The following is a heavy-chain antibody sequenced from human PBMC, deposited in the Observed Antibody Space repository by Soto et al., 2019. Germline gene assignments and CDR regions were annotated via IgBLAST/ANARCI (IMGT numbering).Heavy chain of an antibody. V-gene: IGHV3-33*01. D-gene: IGHD6-19*01. CDR1: GFTFNRYG. CDR2: IWYDGSNI. J-gene: IGHJ4*02. CDR3: ARDSEQWVVGYYFDY. Sequence: QVQLVESGGGVVQPGRSLRLSCAASGFTFNRYGMHWVRQAPGKGLEWVAVIWYDGSNIYYADSVKGRFTISRDNSKDTLDLQMNSLRAEDTAVYYCARDSEQWVVGYYFDYWGQGTLVTVSS.